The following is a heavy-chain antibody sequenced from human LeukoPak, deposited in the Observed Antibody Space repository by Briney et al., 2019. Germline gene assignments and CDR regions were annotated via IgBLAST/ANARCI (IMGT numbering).Heavy chain of an antibody. V-gene: IGHV1-2*02. CDR2: INPNSGGT. J-gene: IGHJ1*01. CDR1: GYTFTGYY. CDR3: ARDLLYGDYVYFQH. Sequence: GASVKVSCKASGYTFTGYYMHWVRQAPEQELEWMGWINPNSGGTNYAQKFQGRVTMTRDTSISTAYMELSRLRSDDTAVYYCARDLLYGDYVYFQHWGQGTLVTVSS. D-gene: IGHD4-17*01.